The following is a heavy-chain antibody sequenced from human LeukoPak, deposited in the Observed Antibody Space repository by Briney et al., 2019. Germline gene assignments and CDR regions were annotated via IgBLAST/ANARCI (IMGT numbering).Heavy chain of an antibody. CDR3: ARDVRGGLGD. CDR1: GFSFGSYA. D-gene: IGHD2-15*01. J-gene: IGHJ4*02. Sequence: GGSLRLSCAASGFSFGSYAMHWVRQAPGKGLEWVAVISNDGNIQYYVDSVKGRFTISRDNSKNTVYLQMNSLRAEDTAVYYCARDVRGGLGDWGQGTLVTVSS. CDR2: ISNDGNIQ. V-gene: IGHV3-30*04.